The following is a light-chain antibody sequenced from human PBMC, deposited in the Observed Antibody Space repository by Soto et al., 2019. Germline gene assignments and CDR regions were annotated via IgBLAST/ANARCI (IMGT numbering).Light chain of an antibody. V-gene: IGKV1-39*01. Sequence: DIEMTQSPSSLSASIGDRITITCRASQSISTYLNWYQQKPGKAPNLLIYGASTLQNGVPSRFRCSCSATCFTLTLSSLQPEDFATYYCQQSFLNPPLTFGGGTKVEIK. CDR2: GAS. J-gene: IGKJ4*01. CDR1: QSISTY. CDR3: QQSFLNPPLT.